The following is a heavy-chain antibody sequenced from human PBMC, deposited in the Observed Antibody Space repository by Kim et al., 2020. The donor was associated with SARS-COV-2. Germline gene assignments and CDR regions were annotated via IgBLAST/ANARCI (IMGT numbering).Heavy chain of an antibody. Sequence: GGSLRLSCVASGFTFSAYAMTWVRQAPGKGLEWVSSISILSGRGAYTYHGDFVKGRFTISRDDSENTVFLQMNSLRAEDTAVYYCAKGSNDDPTWYFDRWGRGTLVTVSS. J-gene: IGHJ2*01. D-gene: IGHD1-1*01. V-gene: IGHV3-23*01. CDR3: AKGSNDDPTWYFDR. CDR1: GFTFSAYA. CDR2: ISILSGRGAYT.